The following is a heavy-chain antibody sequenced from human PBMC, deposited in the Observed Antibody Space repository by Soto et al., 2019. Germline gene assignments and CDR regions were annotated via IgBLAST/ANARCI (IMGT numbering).Heavy chain of an antibody. V-gene: IGHV4-34*01. CDR3: ARRWYGSGSYYKYYYYYGMDV. CDR1: GGSFSGYY. Sequence: SETLSLTCAVYGGSFSGYYWSWIRQPPGKGLEWIGEINHSGSTNYNPCIKSRVTISVDTSKNQFFLKLSSVTAADTAVYYCARRWYGSGSYYKYYYYYGMDVWGQGTTVTVSS. CDR2: INHSGST. J-gene: IGHJ6*02. D-gene: IGHD3-10*01.